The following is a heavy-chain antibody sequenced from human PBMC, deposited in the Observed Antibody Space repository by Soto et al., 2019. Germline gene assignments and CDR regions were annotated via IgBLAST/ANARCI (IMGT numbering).Heavy chain of an antibody. D-gene: IGHD6-19*01. CDR1: GFAFGRYA. Sequence: EVQLLESGGGLVKPGESLRLSCAASGFAFGRYALSWVRQAPGKGLEWVSAMGGSVDSKSYADSVKGRFTISRDDPKNTLFLEMNSLRPEDTAIYFCARDQISGWYDNWGQGTLVTVSS. CDR3: ARDQISGWYDN. CDR2: MGGSVDSK. J-gene: IGHJ5*02. V-gene: IGHV3-23*01.